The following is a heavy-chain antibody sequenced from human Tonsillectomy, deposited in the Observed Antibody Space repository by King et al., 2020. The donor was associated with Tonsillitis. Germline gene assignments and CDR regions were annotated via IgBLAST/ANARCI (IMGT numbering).Heavy chain of an antibody. CDR2: LTHSGST. CDR3: ARGPYYDFWSGPEDYYYGMDV. Sequence: VQLQQWGAGPLKPSETLSLTCAVYGGSFSGYSWSWIRQPPGKGLEWIGELTHSGSTTYNPSLKCRVTILADTSKNQFSLKLSSVTAADTAVYYCARGPYYDFWSGPEDYYYGMDVWGQGTTVTVSS. J-gene: IGHJ6*02. CDR1: GGSFSGYS. D-gene: IGHD3-3*01. V-gene: IGHV4-34*01.